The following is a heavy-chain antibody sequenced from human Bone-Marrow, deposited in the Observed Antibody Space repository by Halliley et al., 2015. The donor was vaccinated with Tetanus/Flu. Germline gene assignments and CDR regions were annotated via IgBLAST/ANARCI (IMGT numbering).Heavy chain of an antibody. J-gene: IGHJ5*02. CDR3: ARDNHH. V-gene: IGHV1-69*04. Sequence: RRAPGQGLEWMGRIIPMLGLTNYAQNFQGRVTITADRSSSTYFVDRSSLTADDTAVYYCARDNHHWGQGTLVTVSS. CDR2: IIPMLGLT.